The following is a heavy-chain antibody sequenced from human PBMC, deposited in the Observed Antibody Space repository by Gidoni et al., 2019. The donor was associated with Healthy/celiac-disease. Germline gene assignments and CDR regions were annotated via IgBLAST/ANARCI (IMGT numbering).Heavy chain of an antibody. Sequence: QVTLRESGPALVKPTQTLTLTCTFSGFSLSTSGMCVSWIRQPPGKALEWLALIDWDDDKYYSTSLKTRLTISKDTSKNQVVLTMTNMDPVDTATYYCARFIRWGRRRAFDIWGQGTMVTVSS. D-gene: IGHD3-16*01. J-gene: IGHJ3*02. CDR3: ARFIRWGRRRAFDI. V-gene: IGHV2-70*01. CDR2: IDWDDDK. CDR1: GFSLSTSGMC.